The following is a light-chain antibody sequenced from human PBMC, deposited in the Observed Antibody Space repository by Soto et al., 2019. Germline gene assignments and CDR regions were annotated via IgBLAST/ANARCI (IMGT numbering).Light chain of an antibody. J-gene: IGLJ2*01. CDR3: CSYTTTSTFV. CDR1: SSDIGAYDY. CDR2: EVF. Sequence: QSALTQPASVSGSPGQSITISCTGTSSDIGAYDYVSWYQQHPGKAPKLMIYEVFRRPSGISDRFSGSKSGNTASLTISGRQAEDEADYYCCSYTTTSTFVFGGGTKLTVL. V-gene: IGLV2-14*03.